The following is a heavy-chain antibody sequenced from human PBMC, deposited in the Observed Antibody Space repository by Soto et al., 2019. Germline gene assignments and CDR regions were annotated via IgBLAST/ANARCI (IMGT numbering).Heavy chain of an antibody. J-gene: IGHJ5*02. CDR2: ITSDGKSK. CDR3: ARESGDWPLNWFDP. V-gene: IGHV3-74*01. D-gene: IGHD2-21*02. Sequence: LRLSCAASGFNFSNHWMHWVRQRPAEGLVWVSRITSDGKSKAYAESVKGRFAISRDNAKNTLYLQMNGLTAEDTAVYYCARESGDWPLNWFDPSGQATLLTVSS. CDR1: GFNFSNHW.